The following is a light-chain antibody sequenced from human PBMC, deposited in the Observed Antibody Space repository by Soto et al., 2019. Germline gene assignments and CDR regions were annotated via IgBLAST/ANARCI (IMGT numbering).Light chain of an antibody. J-gene: IGKJ1*01. V-gene: IGKV1-39*01. CDR3: QQSYSTPRT. Sequence: DIQMTQSPSSLSASVGDRVIITCRASESINRDLNWYQQKPGKAPKLLIYATSSLQSGVPSRFSGRGSGTDFTLTINSLQPEDFATYYCQQSYSTPRTFGQGTKVEIK. CDR2: ATS. CDR1: ESINRD.